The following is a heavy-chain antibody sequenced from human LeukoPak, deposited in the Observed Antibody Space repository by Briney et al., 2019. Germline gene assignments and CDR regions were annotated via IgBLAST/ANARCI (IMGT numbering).Heavy chain of an antibody. CDR1: GGSISSYY. Sequence: SETLSLTCTVSGGSISSYYWSWIRQPAGKGLEWIGRIYTSGSTNYNPSLKSRVTMSVDTSKNQFSLKLSSVTAADTAVYYCARDSAGTFGVVITGNWFDPWGQGTLVTVSS. J-gene: IGHJ5*02. CDR2: IYTSGST. CDR3: ARDSAGTFGVVITGNWFDP. V-gene: IGHV4-4*07. D-gene: IGHD3-3*01.